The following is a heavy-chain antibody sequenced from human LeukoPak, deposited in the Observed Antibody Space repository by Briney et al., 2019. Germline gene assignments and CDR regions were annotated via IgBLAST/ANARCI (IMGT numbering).Heavy chain of an antibody. CDR1: GFSVSSNY. CDR3: ARAFTMVRGVRVGGAFDI. J-gene: IGHJ3*02. CDR2: IKQDGSEK. D-gene: IGHD3-10*01. V-gene: IGHV3-7*01. Sequence: PGGSLRLSCAASGFSVSSNYMNWVRQAPGKGLEWVANIKQDGSEKYYVDSVKGRFTISRDNAKNSLYLQMNSLRAEDTAVYYCARAFTMVRGVRVGGAFDIWGQGTMVTVSS.